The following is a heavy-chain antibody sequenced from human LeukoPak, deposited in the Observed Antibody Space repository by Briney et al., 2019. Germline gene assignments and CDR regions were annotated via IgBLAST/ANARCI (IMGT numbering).Heavy chain of an antibody. CDR3: AKDAADIVGATYAFDI. V-gene: IGHV3-23*01. CDR1: GFTFSSYA. D-gene: IGHD1-26*01. Sequence: GESLTLSCAASGFTFSSYAMICVRQPPGKGLEWVAAISGSGGSTYYADSVKGRFTISRDNSKNTLYLQMNSLGAEDTAVYYCAKDAADIVGATYAFDIWGQGTMVTVSS. CDR2: ISGSGGST. J-gene: IGHJ3*02.